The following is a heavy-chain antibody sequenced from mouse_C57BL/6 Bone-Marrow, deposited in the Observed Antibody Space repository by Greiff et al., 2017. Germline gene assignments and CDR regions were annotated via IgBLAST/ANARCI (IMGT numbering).Heavy chain of an antibody. CDR2: ISDGGSYT. CDR3: ARDPSNYFDY. J-gene: IGHJ2*01. Sequence: EVKLMESGGGLVKPGGSLKLSCAASGFTFISYAMSWVRQTPEKRLEWVATISDGGSYTYYPDNVKGRFTISRDNAKNNLYLQMSHLKSEDTAVYYCARDPSNYFDYWGQGTTLTVSS. V-gene: IGHV5-4*01. CDR1: GFTFISYA.